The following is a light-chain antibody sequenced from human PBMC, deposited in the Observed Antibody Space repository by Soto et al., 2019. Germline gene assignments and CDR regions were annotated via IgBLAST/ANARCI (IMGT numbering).Light chain of an antibody. J-gene: IGKJ1*01. CDR1: QTISGT. CDR2: GAS. CDR3: QQYDNWPWT. V-gene: IGKV3-15*01. Sequence: EIAMTQSPATLSVSPGGRATLSCRASQTISGTLAWYQQKPGQAPRLLIHGASTRAPGFPARFSGSGSGTDFTLTISSLQSEDFAVYYCQQYDNWPWTFGQGTKVEIK.